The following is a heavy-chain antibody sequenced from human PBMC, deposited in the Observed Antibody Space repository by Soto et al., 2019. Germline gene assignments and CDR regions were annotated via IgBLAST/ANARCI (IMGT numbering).Heavy chain of an antibody. CDR1: GFTFSSYA. V-gene: IGHV3-23*01. CDR3: ARDNVESPVFGVVTVDY. Sequence: GGSLRLSCAASGFTFSSYAMSWVRQAPGKGLEWVSAISGSGGSTYYADSVKGRFTISRDNSKNTLYLQMTSLRPEDTAVYYCARDNVESPVFGVVTVDYWGQGTRVTVSS. J-gene: IGHJ4*02. D-gene: IGHD3-3*01. CDR2: ISGSGGST.